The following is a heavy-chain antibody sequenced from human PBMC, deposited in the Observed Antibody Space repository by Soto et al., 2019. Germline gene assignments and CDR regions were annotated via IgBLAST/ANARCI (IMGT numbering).Heavy chain of an antibody. CDR1: GFTFSNYA. CDR3: IPDFWSGYST. CDR2: ISGRGGST. Sequence: GGSLRLSCAASGFTFSNYAISWVRQPPGKGLEWVSGISGRGGSTFYADAVKGRVTVSRDNSKNTLYLEMNSLGADHTAIYYCIPDFWSGYSTWGHGTLVTVSS. D-gene: IGHD3-3*01. J-gene: IGHJ4*01. V-gene: IGHV3-23*01.